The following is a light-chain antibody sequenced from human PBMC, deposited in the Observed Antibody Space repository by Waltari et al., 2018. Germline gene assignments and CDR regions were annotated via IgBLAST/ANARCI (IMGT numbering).Light chain of an antibody. J-gene: IGKJ2*01. V-gene: IGKV3-20*01. Sequence: EVVLTQSPATLSLPPGERATLSCRASQSVSRSRVAWYLHKPGQAPRLLIYGASGRATGIPDRFSGSGSGTDFSLTISRVEPEDFAVYYCQQYGSSVMYTFGQGTKLEIK. CDR3: QQYGSSVMYT. CDR2: GAS. CDR1: QSVSRSR.